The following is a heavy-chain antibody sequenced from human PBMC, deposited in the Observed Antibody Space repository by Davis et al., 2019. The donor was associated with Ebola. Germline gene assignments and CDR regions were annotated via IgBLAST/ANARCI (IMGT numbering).Heavy chain of an antibody. Sequence: SLKISCAASGFTFDDYAMHWVRQAPGKGLEWVSGISWNSGSIGYADSVKGRFTISRDNSKNTLYLQMGSLRAEDMAVYYCARGKGYSYGYGDYWGQGTLVTVSS. CDR3: ARGKGYSYGYGDY. CDR2: ISWNSGSI. D-gene: IGHD5-18*01. J-gene: IGHJ4*02. CDR1: GFTFDDYA. V-gene: IGHV3-9*03.